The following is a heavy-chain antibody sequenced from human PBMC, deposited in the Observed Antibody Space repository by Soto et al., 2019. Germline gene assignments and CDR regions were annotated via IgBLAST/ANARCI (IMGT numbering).Heavy chain of an antibody. CDR3: ASSLLRFFGWVYEYEALGYF. J-gene: IGHJ4*02. CDR2: IWYDGSNK. V-gene: IGHV3-33*01. D-gene: IGHD3-9*01. CDR1: GFTFSSYG. Sequence: QVQLVESGGGVVQPGRSLRLSCAASGFTFSSYGMHCVRQAPGKGLEWVAVIWYDGSNKYYADSVKGRFTISRDNSKNTLYLQMISLRAEDTGVYYCASSLLRFFGWVYEYEALGYFWGQGTLVTVSS.